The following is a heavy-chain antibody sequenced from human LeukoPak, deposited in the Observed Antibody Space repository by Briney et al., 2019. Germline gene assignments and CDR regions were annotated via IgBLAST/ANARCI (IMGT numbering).Heavy chain of an antibody. D-gene: IGHD1-1*01. CDR2: ISGSGGST. CDR1: GFTFSSYA. Sequence: GGSLRLSCAASGFTFSSYAMSWVRQAPGKGLEWVSGISGSGGSTYYADSVKGRFTISRDNSKNTLYLQMNSLRAEDSAVYYCAKALTTTTPYYGMDVWGQGTTVTVSS. CDR3: AKALTTTTPYYGMDV. V-gene: IGHV3-23*01. J-gene: IGHJ6*02.